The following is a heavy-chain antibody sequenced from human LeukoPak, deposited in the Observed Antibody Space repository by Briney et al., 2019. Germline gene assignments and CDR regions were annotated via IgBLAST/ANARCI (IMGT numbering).Heavy chain of an antibody. CDR3: ARDPLPYYYDSSGYPAEARGPDY. J-gene: IGHJ4*02. V-gene: IGHV3-33*08. Sequence: GGSLRLSCAASGFTVSSNYMSWVRQAPGKGLEWVAVIWYDGSNKYYADSVKGRFTISRDNSKNTLYLQMNSLRAEDTAVYYCARDPLPYYYDSSGYPAEARGPDYWGQGTLVTVSS. CDR1: GFTVSSNY. CDR2: IWYDGSNK. D-gene: IGHD3-22*01.